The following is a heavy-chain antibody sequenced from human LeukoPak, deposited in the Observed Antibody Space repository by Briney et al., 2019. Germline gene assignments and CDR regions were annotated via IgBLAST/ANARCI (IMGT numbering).Heavy chain of an antibody. V-gene: IGHV4-39*07. CDR3: ARAPIIAAAPEYYFDY. CDR2: IFYRGST. Sequence: SETLSLTCTVSGGSINTPNFYWGWIRQPPGKGLEWIGNIFYRGSTYYSPSLKSRVTISVDTSKNQLSLKVNSVTAADTAVYYCARAPIIAAAPEYYFDYWGQGTLVTVSS. J-gene: IGHJ4*02. CDR1: GGSINTPNFY. D-gene: IGHD6-13*01.